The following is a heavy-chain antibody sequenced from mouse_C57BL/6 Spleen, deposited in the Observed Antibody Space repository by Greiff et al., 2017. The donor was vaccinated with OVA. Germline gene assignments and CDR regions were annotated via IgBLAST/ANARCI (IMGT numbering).Heavy chain of an antibody. CDR3: ARGWSHFDY. J-gene: IGHJ2*01. V-gene: IGHV14-3*01. CDR1: GFHIKNTY. D-gene: IGHD2-3*01. Sequence: VQLQQSVAELVRPGASVKLSCTASGFHIKNTYMHWVQQRPEQGLEWIGRIDPANGNTKYAPKFQGKATITADTSSNTAYLQLSSLTSEDTAIYYCARGWSHFDYWGQGTTLTVSS. CDR2: IDPANGNT.